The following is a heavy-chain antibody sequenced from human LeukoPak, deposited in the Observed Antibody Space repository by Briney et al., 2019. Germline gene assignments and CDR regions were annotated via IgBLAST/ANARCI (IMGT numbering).Heavy chain of an antibody. V-gene: IGHV5-51*01. J-gene: IGHJ6*03. CDR3: ARLGTPYYYYYMDV. Sequence: GESLKISCQGSGYTFSNYWIAWVRRMPGNGLEWMGIIYPGYSDTKYSPSFQGQVSISADKSINTAYLQWTRVKASDTAIYYCARLGTPYYYYYMDVWGRGTTVTVSS. D-gene: IGHD1-1*01. CDR2: IYPGYSDT. CDR1: GYTFSNYW.